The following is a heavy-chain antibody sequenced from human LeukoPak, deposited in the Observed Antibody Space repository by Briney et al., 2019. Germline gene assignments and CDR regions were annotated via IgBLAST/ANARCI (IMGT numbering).Heavy chain of an antibody. CDR3: ASSYYYDSNFFDY. CDR1: GYSISSGYY. Sequence: SETLSLTCAVSGYSISSGYYWGWIRQPPGKGLEWVGSIYHSGSTYYNPSLKSRVTISVDTSKNQFSLKLSSVTAADTAVYYCASSYYYDSNFFDYWGQGTLVTVSS. D-gene: IGHD3-22*01. CDR2: IYHSGST. V-gene: IGHV4-38-2*01. J-gene: IGHJ4*02.